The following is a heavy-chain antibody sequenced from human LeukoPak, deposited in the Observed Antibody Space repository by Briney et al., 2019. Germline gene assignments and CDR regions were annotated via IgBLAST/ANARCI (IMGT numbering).Heavy chain of an antibody. V-gene: IGHV3-21*01. J-gene: IGHJ5*02. Sequence: PGGSQRLSCAASGFTFSSYSMNWVRQAPGKGLEWVSSISSSSSYIYYADSVKGRFTISRDNAKNSLYLQMNSLRAEDTAVYYCARANYGSGSYRRYSGINWFDPWGQGTLVTVSS. CDR2: ISSSSSYI. CDR1: GFTFSSYS. D-gene: IGHD3-10*01. CDR3: ARANYGSGSYRRYSGINWFDP.